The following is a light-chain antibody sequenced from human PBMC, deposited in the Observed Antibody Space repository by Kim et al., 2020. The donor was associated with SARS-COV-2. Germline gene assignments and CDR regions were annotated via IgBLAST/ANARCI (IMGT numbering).Light chain of an antibody. V-gene: IGKV1-27*01. J-gene: IGKJ1*01. Sequence: ATVGDRVTITWRASQDIANSLAWYQQKPGKVPKVLIYAAATLQSGVPSRFSGGGYETEFTLTIGSLQTEDVATYYCQKYNSAPWTFGPGTKVDIK. CDR2: AAA. CDR3: QKYNSAPWT. CDR1: QDIANS.